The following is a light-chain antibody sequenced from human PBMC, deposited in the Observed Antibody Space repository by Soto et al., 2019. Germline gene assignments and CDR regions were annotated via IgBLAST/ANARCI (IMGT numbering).Light chain of an antibody. CDR2: EVS. Sequence: QSALTQPASVSGSPGQSITISCTGTSSDVGGYNYVSWYQQHPGKAPKLMIYEVSNRPSGASNRFSGSKSGNTASLTISGLQAEDEAHYYCSSYTSSSTLFYVFGTGTKVTVL. CDR1: SSDVGGYNY. CDR3: SSYTSSSTLFYV. J-gene: IGLJ1*01. V-gene: IGLV2-14*01.